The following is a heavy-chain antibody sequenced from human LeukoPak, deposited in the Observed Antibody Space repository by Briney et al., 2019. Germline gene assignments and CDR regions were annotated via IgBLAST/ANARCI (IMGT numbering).Heavy chain of an antibody. CDR2: IYYSGST. CDR3: ARSYTNSSGWYTPAYYYYYYYMDV. CDR1: GGSISSNNYY. Sequence: SETLSLTCTVSGGSISSNNYYWGWIRQPPGKGLEWIGSIYYSGSTYYNPSLKSRVTISVDTSKNQFSLKLSSVTAADTAVYYCARSYTNSSGWYTPAYYYYYYYMDVWGKGTTVTISS. V-gene: IGHV4-39*01. D-gene: IGHD6-19*01. J-gene: IGHJ6*03.